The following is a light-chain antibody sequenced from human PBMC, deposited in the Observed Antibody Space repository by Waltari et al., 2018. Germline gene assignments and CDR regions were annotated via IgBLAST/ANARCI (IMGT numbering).Light chain of an antibody. J-gene: IGKJ1*01. Sequence: EIVLTQSPGTLSLPPWERATLSCRASQIVSSNYLAWYQQKPGQAPRLLIYGASSRATGIPDRFSGSGSGTDFTLTISRLEPEDFAVYYCQQYATSWTFGQGTKVEIK. CDR3: QQYATSWT. V-gene: IGKV3-20*01. CDR2: GAS. CDR1: QIVSSNY.